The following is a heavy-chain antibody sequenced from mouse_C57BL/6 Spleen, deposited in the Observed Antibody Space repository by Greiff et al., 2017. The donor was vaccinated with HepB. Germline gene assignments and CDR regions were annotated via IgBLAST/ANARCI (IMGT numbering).Heavy chain of an antibody. CDR1: GFTFSDYG. J-gene: IGHJ3*01. V-gene: IGHV5-17*01. D-gene: IGHD2-4*01. CDR2: ISSGSSTI. CDR3: ARTMITTGAWFAY. Sequence: DVQLVESGGGLVKPGGSLKLSCAASGFTFSDYGMHWVRQAPEKGLEWVAYISSGSSTIYYADTVKGRFTISRDNAKNTLFLQMTSLRSEDTAMYYCARTMITTGAWFAYWGHRTLVTVSA.